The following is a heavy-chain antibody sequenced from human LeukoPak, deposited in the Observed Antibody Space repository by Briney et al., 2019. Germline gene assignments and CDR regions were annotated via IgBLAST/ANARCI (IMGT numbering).Heavy chain of an antibody. J-gene: IGHJ4*02. CDR1: GFTFGDYA. CDR3: TRDQTPYY. CDR2: IRSKIYGGAP. V-gene: IGHV3-49*04. Sequence: GGSLRLSCTASGFTFGDYAMTWVRQAPGKGLEWVGFIRSKIYGGAPEYAASVKGRFTISRDDSKGIAYLQMDSLKTEDTAVYYCTRDQTPYYWGQGTLVTVSS.